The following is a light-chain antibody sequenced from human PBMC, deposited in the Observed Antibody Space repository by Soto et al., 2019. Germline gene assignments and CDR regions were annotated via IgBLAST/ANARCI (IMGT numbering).Light chain of an antibody. CDR2: GAS. CDR3: HQYCSSPWT. J-gene: IGKJ1*01. Sequence: EIVLTQSPGTLSLSPGERATLSCRASQSVSSSFLAWYQQKPGQAPRLLIYGASSRATGIPDRCSGSGSCTEFSLPIISMEPEDVAVYYCHQYCSSPWTFGQGTKVEIK. V-gene: IGKV3-20*01. CDR1: QSVSSSF.